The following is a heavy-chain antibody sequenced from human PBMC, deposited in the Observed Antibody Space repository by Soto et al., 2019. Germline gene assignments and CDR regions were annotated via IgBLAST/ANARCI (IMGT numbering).Heavy chain of an antibody. CDR1: GFIFSTYW. CDR2: INQDGSEE. J-gene: IGHJ4*02. Sequence: EVHLVESGGRLVQRGGSLRVSCTASGFIFSTYWMSWVRQAPGKGLEWVANINQDGSEEFYGDSVEGRFTISRDNAKNSLYLQMNGLRAEDTALYYCARVRLGTVPPYFDYWGQGTLVTVSS. V-gene: IGHV3-7*05. CDR3: ARVRLGTVPPYFDY. D-gene: IGHD1-7*01.